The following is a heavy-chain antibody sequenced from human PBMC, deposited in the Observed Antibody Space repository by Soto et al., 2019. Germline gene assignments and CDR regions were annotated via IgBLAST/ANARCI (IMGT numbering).Heavy chain of an antibody. CDR3: ARDFDYGGHSEASDV. CDR1: GYSFTSYW. J-gene: IGHJ3*01. D-gene: IGHD4-17*01. CDR2: IYPGDSDT. V-gene: IGHV5-51*01. Sequence: PGESLKISCKGSGYSFTSYWIGWVRQMPGKGLGWMGIIYPGDSDTRSSPSYQGQVTISADKSITTAYLQWSSLKASDTAMYYCARDFDYGGHSEASDVWGKGTMVTVSS.